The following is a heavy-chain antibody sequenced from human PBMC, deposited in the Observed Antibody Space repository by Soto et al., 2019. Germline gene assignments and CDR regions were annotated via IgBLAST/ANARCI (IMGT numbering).Heavy chain of an antibody. D-gene: IGHD3-16*02. J-gene: IGHJ4*02. V-gene: IGHV4-34*01. Sequence: SETLSLTCAVYGGSFSGYYWSWIRQPPGRGLEWIGEINHSGSTNYNPSLKSRVTISVDTSKNQFSLKLSSVTAADTAVYYCARALAGDDYDYVWGSYRHFDYWGQGTLVTVSS. CDR1: GGSFSGYY. CDR3: ARALAGDDYDYVWGSYRHFDY. CDR2: INHSGST.